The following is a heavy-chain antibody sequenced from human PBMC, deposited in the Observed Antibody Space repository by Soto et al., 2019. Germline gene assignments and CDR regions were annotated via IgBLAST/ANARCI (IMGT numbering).Heavy chain of an antibody. CDR3: SKGGNYASGSLDY. D-gene: IGHD3-10*01. V-gene: IGHV3-74*01. J-gene: IGHJ4*02. CDR2: INSDESDT. Sequence: GGSLRLSCAASGFTFSSYWMHWVRQAPGKGLVWVSRINSDESDTSYADSVKGRFTISRDNAKKIVYLQMNSLRAEDTAMYFCSKGGNYASGSLDYWGQGTLVTVSS. CDR1: GFTFSSYW.